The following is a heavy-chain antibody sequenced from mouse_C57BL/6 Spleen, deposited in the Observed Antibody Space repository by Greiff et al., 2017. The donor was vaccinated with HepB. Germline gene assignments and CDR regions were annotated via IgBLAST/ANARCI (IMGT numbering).Heavy chain of an antibody. CDR1: GYTFTDYE. V-gene: IGHV1-15*01. CDR3: TRKDYSSSYDYAMDY. Sequence: VQLQQSGAELVRPGASVTLSCKASGYTFTDYEMHWVKPTPVHGLEWIGAIDPETGGTAYNQKFKGKAILTADKSSSTAYMELRSLTSEDSAVYYCTRKDYSSSYDYAMDYWGQGTSVTVSS. CDR2: IDPETGGT. J-gene: IGHJ4*01. D-gene: IGHD1-1*01.